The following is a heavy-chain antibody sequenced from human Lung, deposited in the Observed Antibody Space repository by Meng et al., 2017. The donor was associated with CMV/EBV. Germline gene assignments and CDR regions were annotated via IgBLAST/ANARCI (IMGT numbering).Heavy chain of an antibody. CDR3: ASGLATYYFDY. CDR2: IKQDGSEK. D-gene: IGHD5-12*01. J-gene: IGHJ4*02. V-gene: IGHV3-7*01. Sequence: CAASGFTFSSYWLSWVRQAPGKGLEWVANIKQDGSEKYYVDSVKGRFTISRDNAKNSLYLQMNSLRAEDTAVYYCASGLATYYFDYWGQGTLVTVSS. CDR1: GFTFSSYW.